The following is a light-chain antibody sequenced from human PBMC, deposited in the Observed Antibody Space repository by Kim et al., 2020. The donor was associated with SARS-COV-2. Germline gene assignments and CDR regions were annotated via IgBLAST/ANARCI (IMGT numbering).Light chain of an antibody. CDR2: LNSDGSH. CDR3: QTWGTGIWV. Sequence: LVLTQSPSASASLGASVKLTCTLSSGHSSYAIAWHQQQPEKGPRYLMKLNSDGSHSKGDGIPDRFSGSSSGAERYLTISSLQSEDEADNYCQTWGTGIWVFGGGTQLTVL. J-gene: IGLJ3*02. V-gene: IGLV4-69*01. CDR1: SGHSSYA.